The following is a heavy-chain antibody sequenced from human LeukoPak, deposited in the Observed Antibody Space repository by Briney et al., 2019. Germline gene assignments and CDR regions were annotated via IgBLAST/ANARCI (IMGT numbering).Heavy chain of an antibody. J-gene: IGHJ3*02. CDR3: AKDIVQLLARGAFDI. CDR2: TSWNSGSI. CDR1: GFTFDDYA. Sequence: PGRSLRLSCAASGFTFDDYAMHWVPPAPGKGLVWVSGTSWNSGSIGYADSVRGRFTISTDNAKNSLYLQMNSLRAEDTALYYCAKDIVQLLARGAFDIWGQGTRVTVSS. V-gene: IGHV3-9*01. D-gene: IGHD6-19*01.